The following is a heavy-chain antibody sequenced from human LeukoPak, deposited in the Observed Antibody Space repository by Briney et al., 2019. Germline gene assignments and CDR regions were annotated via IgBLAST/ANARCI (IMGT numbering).Heavy chain of an antibody. J-gene: IGHJ5*02. V-gene: IGHV4-39*01. D-gene: IGHD6-19*01. CDR3: ARHSSGWSTNRVWFDP. Sequence: SETLSLTCTVSGGSISSYYWGWIRQPPGKGLEWIGSIYYSGSTYYNPSLKSRVTISVDTSKNQVSLRLSSVTAVDTSVYYCARHSSGWSTNRVWFDPWGQGTLVTVSS. CDR1: GGSISSYY. CDR2: IYYSGST.